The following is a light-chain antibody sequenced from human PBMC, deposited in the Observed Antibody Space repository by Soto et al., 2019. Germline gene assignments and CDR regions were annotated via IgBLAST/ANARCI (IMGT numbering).Light chain of an antibody. CDR3: SSFTTSSTVL. V-gene: IGLV2-14*01. Sequence: QSVLTQPASVSGSPGQSITISCTGTTSDIGAYNYVSWYQQHPGKAPKLMIYGVSDRPSGVSNRFSGSKSANTASLTISGLQAEDEADYYCSSFTTSSTVLFGGGTKLTVL. CDR1: TSDIGAYNY. CDR2: GVS. J-gene: IGLJ2*01.